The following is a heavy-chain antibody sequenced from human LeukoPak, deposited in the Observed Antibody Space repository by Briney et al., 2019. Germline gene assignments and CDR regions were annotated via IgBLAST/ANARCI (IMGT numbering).Heavy chain of an antibody. CDR3: ARAVVINFYYYYMDV. CDR1: GFTFDEYG. D-gene: IGHD2-21*01. CDR2: INWNGDSI. V-gene: IGHV3-20*04. J-gene: IGHJ6*03. Sequence: PGGSLRLSCAASGFTFDEYGMSWVRQAPGKGLEWVSSINWNGDSIAYVDSVKGRFTIYRDNAKNSLYLQMNSLRAEDTAFYYCARAVVINFYYYYMDVWGKGTTVTVSS.